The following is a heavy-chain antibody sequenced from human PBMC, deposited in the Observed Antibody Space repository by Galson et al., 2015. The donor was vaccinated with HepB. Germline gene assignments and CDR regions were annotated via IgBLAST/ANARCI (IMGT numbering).Heavy chain of an antibody. Sequence: SVKVSCKASGYTFTSYDINWVRQATGQGLEWMGWVNPNSGNTGYAQKFQGRVTMTRNTSISTAYMELSSLRSEDAAVYYCARGPDFDAFDIWGQGTMVTVSS. CDR2: VNPNSGNT. V-gene: IGHV1-8*01. J-gene: IGHJ3*02. CDR3: ARGPDFDAFDI. CDR1: GYTFTSYD.